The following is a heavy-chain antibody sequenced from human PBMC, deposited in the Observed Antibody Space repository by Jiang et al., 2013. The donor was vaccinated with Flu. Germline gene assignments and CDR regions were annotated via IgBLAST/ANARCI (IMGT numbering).Heavy chain of an antibody. V-gene: IGHV3-21*01. D-gene: IGHD6-13*01. CDR1: GFTFSSYS. CDR3: ARQLGAADYYGMDV. Sequence: VQLVESGGGLVKPGGSLRLSCAASGFTFSSYSMNWVRQAPGKGLEWVSSISSSSSYIYYADSVKGRFTISRDNAKNSLYLQMNSLRAEDTAVYYCARQLGAADYYGMDVWGQGTTVTV. J-gene: IGHJ6*02. CDR2: ISSSSSYI.